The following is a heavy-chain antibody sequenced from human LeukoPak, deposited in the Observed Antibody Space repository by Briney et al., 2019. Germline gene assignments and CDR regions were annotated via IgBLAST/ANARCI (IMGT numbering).Heavy chain of an antibody. CDR2: INPNSGGT. V-gene: IGHV1-2*02. Sequence: ASVKVSCKASGYILTGYYMHWVRQAPGQGLEWMGWINPNSGGTDYAQNFQGRVTMTRDTSISTAYMELSRLRSDDTAMYFCARGDRRTLWAPLDYWGQGTLVTVSS. J-gene: IGHJ4*02. CDR3: ARGDRRTLWAPLDY. D-gene: IGHD5-18*01. CDR1: GYILTGYY.